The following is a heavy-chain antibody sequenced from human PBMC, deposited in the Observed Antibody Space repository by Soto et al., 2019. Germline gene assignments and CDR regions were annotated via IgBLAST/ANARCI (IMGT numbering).Heavy chain of an antibody. CDR3: ARPLLGDDAFDI. CDR1: GGSISSYY. J-gene: IGHJ3*02. CDR2: IYYSGSS. Sequence: QVQLQESGPGLVKPSETLSLTCTVSGGSISSYYWSWIRQPPGKGLEWIGYIYYSGSSNYNPSLKIRVNISVDAAENQFSLKLSAVTAAVTAVYYCARPLLGDDAFDIWGQGTMVTVSS. V-gene: IGHV4-59*08. D-gene: IGHD3-10*01.